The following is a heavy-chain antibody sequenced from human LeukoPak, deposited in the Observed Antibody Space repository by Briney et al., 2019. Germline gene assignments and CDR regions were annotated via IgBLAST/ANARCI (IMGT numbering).Heavy chain of an antibody. CDR1: GGSISSYY. CDR2: IYTSGST. J-gene: IGHJ5*02. D-gene: IGHD2-15*01. V-gene: IGHV4-4*07. Sequence: SETLSLTCTVSGGSISSYYWSRIRQPAGKGLEWIGRIYTSGSTNYNPSLKSRVTISVDKSKNQFSLKLSSVTAADTAVYYCARSPGYCSGGSCYWFDPWGQGTLVTVSS. CDR3: ARSPGYCSGGSCYWFDP.